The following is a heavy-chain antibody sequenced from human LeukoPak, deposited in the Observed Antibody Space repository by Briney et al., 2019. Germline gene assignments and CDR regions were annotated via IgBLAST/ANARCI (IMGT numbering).Heavy chain of an antibody. V-gene: IGHV3-48*03. Sequence: GGSLRLSCAASGFTFSSYEMNWVRQAPGKGLEWVSYISGSGNTIYYADSVKGRFTISRDNAKNSLYLQMNSLRAEDTAVYYCARGEDGYNSDYWGQGTLVTVSS. J-gene: IGHJ4*02. CDR3: ARGEDGYNSDY. CDR2: ISGSGNTI. CDR1: GFTFSSYE. D-gene: IGHD5-24*01.